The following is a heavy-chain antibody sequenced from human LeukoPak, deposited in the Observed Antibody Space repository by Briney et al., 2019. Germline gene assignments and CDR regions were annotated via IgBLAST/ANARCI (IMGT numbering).Heavy chain of an antibody. Sequence: GGSLRLSCAASGSTFSSYAMHWVRQAPGKGLEWVAVISYDGSNKYYADSVKGRFTISRDNSKNTLYLQMNSLRAEDTAVYYCAREGSSSWPSSLDYWGQGTLVTVSS. CDR1: GSTFSSYA. D-gene: IGHD6-13*01. CDR2: ISYDGSNK. V-gene: IGHV3-30-3*01. CDR3: AREGSSSWPSSLDY. J-gene: IGHJ4*02.